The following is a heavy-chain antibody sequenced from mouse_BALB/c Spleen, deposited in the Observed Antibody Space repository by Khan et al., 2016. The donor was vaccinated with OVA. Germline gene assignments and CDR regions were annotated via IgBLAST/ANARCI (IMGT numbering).Heavy chain of an antibody. D-gene: IGHD1-1*01. J-gene: IGHJ3*01. Sequence: QVQLKQSGAELAKPGASVKMSCKASGYTFTSYWMHWVKQRPGQGLEWIGYINPSTGYTEYNQRFKDKATLTADKSSSTAYMQLSSLTSEESAVYYCANHGSSSDGLTYWGQGTLVTVSA. CDR3: ANHGSSSDGLTY. CDR1: GYTFTSYW. V-gene: IGHV1-7*01. CDR2: INPSTGYT.